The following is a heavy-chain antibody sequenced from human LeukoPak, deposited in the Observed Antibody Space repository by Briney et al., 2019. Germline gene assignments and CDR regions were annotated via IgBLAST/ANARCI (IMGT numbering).Heavy chain of an antibody. J-gene: IGHJ6*03. Sequence: SVKVSCKASGGTFSSYAISWVRQAPGQGLEWMGGIIPIFGTANYAQKFQGRVTITADESTSTAYMELSSLRSEDTAVYYCASARRFLAPHYYYYMDVWGKGTTVTVSS. CDR2: IIPIFGTA. CDR1: GGTFSSYA. V-gene: IGHV1-69*01. D-gene: IGHD3-10*01. CDR3: ASARRFLAPHYYYYMDV.